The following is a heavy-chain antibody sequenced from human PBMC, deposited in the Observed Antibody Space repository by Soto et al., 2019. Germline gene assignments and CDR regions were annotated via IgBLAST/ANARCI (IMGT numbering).Heavy chain of an antibody. Sequence: ASVKVSCKASGYTFTSYGISWVRQAPGQGLEWMGWISAYNGNTNYAQKLQGRVTMTTDTSTSTAYMELRSLRSDDTAVYYCARDNRRDSYNFPNCFDPWGQGTLVTSPQ. V-gene: IGHV1-18*01. D-gene: IGHD3-3*01. CDR3: ARDNRRDSYNFPNCFDP. CDR1: GYTFTSYG. CDR2: ISAYNGNT. J-gene: IGHJ5*02.